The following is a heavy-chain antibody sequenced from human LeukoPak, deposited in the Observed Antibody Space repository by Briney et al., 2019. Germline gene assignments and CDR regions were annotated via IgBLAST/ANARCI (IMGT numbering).Heavy chain of an antibody. J-gene: IGHJ4*02. CDR3: SRWVRL. V-gene: IGHV3-21*01. CDR2: ISSSSSYI. Sequence: GGSLRLSCAASGFTFSTYAMHWVPQAPGKGLEWVSSISSSSSYIYYADSVKGRFTISRDNAKNSLDLHMNSLRAEDTAVYYCSRWVRLGGQGTLVTVSS. CDR1: GFTFSTYA. D-gene: IGHD5-12*01.